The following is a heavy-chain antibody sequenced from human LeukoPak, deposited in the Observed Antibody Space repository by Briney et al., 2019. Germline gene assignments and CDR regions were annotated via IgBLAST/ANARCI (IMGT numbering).Heavy chain of an antibody. CDR2: ISSSSSYI. Sequence: GGSLRLSCAASGFTFSSYSMNWVRQAPGRGLEWVSSISSSSSYIYYADSVKGRFTISRDNAKNSLYLQMNSLRAEDTAVYYCARVVTMVQGVISDYWGQGTLVTVSS. J-gene: IGHJ4*02. D-gene: IGHD3-10*01. CDR1: GFTFSSYS. V-gene: IGHV3-21*01. CDR3: ARVVTMVQGVISDY.